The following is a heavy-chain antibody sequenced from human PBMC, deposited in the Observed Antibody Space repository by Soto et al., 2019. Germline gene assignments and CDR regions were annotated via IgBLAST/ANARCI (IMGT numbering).Heavy chain of an antibody. D-gene: IGHD2-15*01. Sequence: GGSLRLSCAASGFTFSSYGMHWVRQAPGKGLEWVAVISYDGSNKYYADSVKGRFTISRDNSKNTLYLQMNSLRAEDTAVYYCFRTRGYCSGGSCYGMDVWGKGTTVTVSS. V-gene: IGHV3-30*03. CDR3: FRTRGYCSGGSCYGMDV. CDR1: GFTFSSYG. J-gene: IGHJ6*04. CDR2: ISYDGSNK.